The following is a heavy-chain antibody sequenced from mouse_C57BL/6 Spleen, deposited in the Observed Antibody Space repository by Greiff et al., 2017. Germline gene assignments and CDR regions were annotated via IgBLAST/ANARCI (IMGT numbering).Heavy chain of an antibody. CDR2: INPNNGGT. V-gene: IGHV1-22*01. CDR3: ARSLVYYFDY. CDR1: GYTFTDYN. J-gene: IGHJ2*01. Sequence: VQLKESGPELVKPGASVKMSCKASGYTFTDYNMHWVKQSHGKSLEWIGYINPNNGGTSYNQKFKGKATLTVNKSSSTAYMELRSLTSEDSAVYYCARSLVYYFDYWGQGTTLTVSS. D-gene: IGHD6-2*01.